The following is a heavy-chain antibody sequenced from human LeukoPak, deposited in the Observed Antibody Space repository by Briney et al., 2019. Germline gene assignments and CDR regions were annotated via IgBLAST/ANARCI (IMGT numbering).Heavy chain of an antibody. CDR1: GGSISSSSYY. V-gene: IGHV4-39*07. D-gene: IGHD1-26*01. J-gene: IGHJ4*02. CDR2: IYYSGST. CDR3: ARERVGANHGDY. Sequence: SETLSLTCTVSGGSISSSSYYWGWIRQPPGKGLEWIGSIYYSGSTYYNPSLKSRVTISVDTSKNQFSLKLSSVTAADTAVYYCARERVGANHGDYWGQGTLVTVSS.